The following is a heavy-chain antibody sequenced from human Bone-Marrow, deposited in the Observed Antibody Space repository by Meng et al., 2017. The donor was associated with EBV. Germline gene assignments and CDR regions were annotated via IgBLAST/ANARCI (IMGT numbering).Heavy chain of an antibody. V-gene: IGHV1-8*01. CDR1: GYTFTSYD. D-gene: IGHD6-13*01. Sequence: VRLVQFGAGVKKPGASVKVSCKASGYTFTSYDINWVRQATGQGLEWMGWMNPNSGNTGYAQKFQGRVTMTRNTSISTAYMELSSLRSEDTAVYYCARPGSSWYPYWYFDLWGRGTLVTVSS. CDR3: ARPGSSWYPYWYFDL. CDR2: MNPNSGNT. J-gene: IGHJ2*01.